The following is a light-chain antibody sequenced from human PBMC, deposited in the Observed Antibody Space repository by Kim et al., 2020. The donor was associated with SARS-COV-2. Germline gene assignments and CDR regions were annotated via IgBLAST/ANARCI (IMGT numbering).Light chain of an antibody. Sequence: GSPGQSATSSCTGTSSDVGGYNYVSCYQQHPGKAPKLMIYEVSKRPSGVPDRFSGSKSGNTASLTVSGLQAEDEADYYCSSYAGKVFGTGTKVTVL. V-gene: IGLV2-8*01. J-gene: IGLJ1*01. CDR1: SSDVGGYNY. CDR3: SSYAGKV. CDR2: EVS.